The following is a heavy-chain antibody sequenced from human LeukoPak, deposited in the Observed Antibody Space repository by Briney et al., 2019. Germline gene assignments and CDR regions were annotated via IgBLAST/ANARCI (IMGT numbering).Heavy chain of an antibody. Sequence: SVKVSCKASGGTFSSYGISWVRQAPGQGLEWMGGIIPIFGTPNYAQKFQGRVTITADESTSTAYMELSSLRSEDTAVYYCAACGYSYGFLWDNWFDPWGQGTLVTVSS. D-gene: IGHD5-18*01. CDR2: IIPIFGTP. V-gene: IGHV1-69*13. CDR3: AACGYSYGFLWDNWFDP. CDR1: GGTFSSYG. J-gene: IGHJ5*02.